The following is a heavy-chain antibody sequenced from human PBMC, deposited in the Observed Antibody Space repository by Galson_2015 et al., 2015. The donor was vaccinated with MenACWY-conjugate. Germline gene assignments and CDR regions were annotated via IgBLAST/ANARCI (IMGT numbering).Heavy chain of an antibody. Sequence: SLRLSCAISGFTFSDYTMGWVRQAPGKGLEWVSTIIGGGGTTDYATPVKGRFTILRDDSTNTLYLQMNSLKIEDTAMYFCTRDRDVGGSRWLFGPRGQGTLGTVSS. CDR1: GFTFSDYT. V-gene: IGHV3-15*01. D-gene: IGHD2-15*01. CDR3: TRDRDVGGSRWLFGP. J-gene: IGHJ5*02. CDR2: IIGGGGTT.